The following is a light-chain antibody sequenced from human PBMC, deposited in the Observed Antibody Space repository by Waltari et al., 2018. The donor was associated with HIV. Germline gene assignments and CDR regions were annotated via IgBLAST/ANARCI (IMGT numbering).Light chain of an antibody. CDR3: HQYGNSPST. Sequence: EIVMTQSPATLSVSPGERATLSCRASQSVNANFFAWYQQRPGQAPRLLIYGASTRPPGVPDRFSGSGSGTDFILAISRLEPEDFAVYYCHQYGNSPSTFGQGTTLDIK. CDR1: QSVNANF. V-gene: IGKV3-20*01. J-gene: IGKJ2*01. CDR2: GAS.